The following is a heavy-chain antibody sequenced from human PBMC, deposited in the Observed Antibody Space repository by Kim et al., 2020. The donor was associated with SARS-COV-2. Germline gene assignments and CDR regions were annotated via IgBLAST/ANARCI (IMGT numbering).Heavy chain of an antibody. CDR3: ARLGGGSGSLDY. CDR1: GFNFNEYW. J-gene: IGHJ4*02. CDR2: VKGDGSEK. D-gene: IGHD3-10*01. Sequence: GGSLRLSCASSGFNFNEYWMSWVRLAPGKGLEWVANVKGDGSEKNYADSVKGRFTVSRDNAQNSLYLQMKYLGVDDTAVYYCARLGGGSGSLDYWGQGTLVTVSS. V-gene: IGHV3-7*01.